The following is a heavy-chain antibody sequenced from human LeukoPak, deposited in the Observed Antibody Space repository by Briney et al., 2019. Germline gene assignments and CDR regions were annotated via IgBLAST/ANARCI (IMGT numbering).Heavy chain of an antibody. V-gene: IGHV4-30-2*01. D-gene: IGHD2-2*01. CDR3: ARDRAPAAN. Sequence: PSETLSLTCTVSGGSISSGGYYWSWIRQPPGKGLEWIGYIYHSGSTYYNPSLKSRVTISVDRSKNQFSLKLSSVTAADTAVYYCARDRAPAANWGQGTLVTVSS. CDR2: IYHSGST. CDR1: GGSISSGGYY. J-gene: IGHJ4*02.